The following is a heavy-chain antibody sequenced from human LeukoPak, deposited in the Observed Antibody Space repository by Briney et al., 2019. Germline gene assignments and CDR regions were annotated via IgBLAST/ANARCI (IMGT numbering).Heavy chain of an antibody. Sequence: GESLKISCKGSGYIFTNYWIGWVRQMPGKGLGWMGIIYPGVSDNRYSPSFQGQVTISADKSISTAYLQWSSLRTSDTAMYYCAKQRSGIEVAGNAYDIWGQGTMVTVS. CDR2: IYPGVSDN. D-gene: IGHD6-19*01. CDR3: AKQRSGIEVAGNAYDI. J-gene: IGHJ3*02. CDR1: GYIFTNYW. V-gene: IGHV5-51*01.